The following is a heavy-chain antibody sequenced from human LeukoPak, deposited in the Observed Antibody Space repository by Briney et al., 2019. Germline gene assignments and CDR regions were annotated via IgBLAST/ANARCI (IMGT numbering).Heavy chain of an antibody. CDR3: AREYYDFWSGSLRFDY. CDR2: IYTSGST. V-gene: IGHV4-61*02. D-gene: IGHD3-3*01. J-gene: IGHJ4*02. CDR1: GGSISSGTYY. Sequence: SETLSLTCTVSGGSISSGTYYWSWIRQPAGKGPEWIGRIYTSGSTNYNSSLKSRATISVDTSKNQFSLKLSSVTAADTAVYYCAREYYDFWSGSLRFDYWGQGTLVTVSS.